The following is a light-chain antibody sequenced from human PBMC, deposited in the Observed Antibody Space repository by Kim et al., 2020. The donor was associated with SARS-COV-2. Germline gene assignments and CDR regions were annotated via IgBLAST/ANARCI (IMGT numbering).Light chain of an antibody. Sequence: SSELTQDPDVSVALGQTVKITCQGDSLRSYYASWYQLKPGQAPILLIHDRNNRPSGIPDRFSGSTSGNTASLTITGAQAEDEADYYCHSRDISGDHVVFGGGTQLTVL. V-gene: IGLV3-19*01. CDR1: SLRSYY. CDR3: HSRDISGDHVV. CDR2: DRN. J-gene: IGLJ3*02.